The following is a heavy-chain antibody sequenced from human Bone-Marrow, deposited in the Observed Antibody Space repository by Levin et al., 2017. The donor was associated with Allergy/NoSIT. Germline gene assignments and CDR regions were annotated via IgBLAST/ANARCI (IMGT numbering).Heavy chain of an antibody. CDR2: IYGSGST. CDR1: GDSIRHFY. D-gene: IGHD3-9*01. Sequence: GSLRLSCTVSGDSIRHFYWSWIRQPPGKGLEWIGYIYGSGSTNYNPSLKSRATVSEDMSKNQLFLQVRSVTAADTAVYYCAVGMTGHFYHYMDVWGKGTTVTVSS. CDR3: AVGMTGHFYHYMDV. V-gene: IGHV4-59*01. J-gene: IGHJ6*03.